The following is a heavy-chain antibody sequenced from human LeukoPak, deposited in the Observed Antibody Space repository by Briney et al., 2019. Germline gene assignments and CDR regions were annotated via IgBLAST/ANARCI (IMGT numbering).Heavy chain of an antibody. CDR2: IKPDGRDT. Sequence: GGSLRLSCAASGLRFSDYYVSWIRQAPGKGLEWVATIKPDGRDTYYVDSVKGRFTISRDNAKNSLYLQMNSLRAEDTAVYYCARLYDSSLYYTPPFDYWGQGTLVTVSS. J-gene: IGHJ4*02. CDR1: GLRFSDYY. V-gene: IGHV3-7*01. CDR3: ARLYDSSLYYTPPFDY. D-gene: IGHD3-22*01.